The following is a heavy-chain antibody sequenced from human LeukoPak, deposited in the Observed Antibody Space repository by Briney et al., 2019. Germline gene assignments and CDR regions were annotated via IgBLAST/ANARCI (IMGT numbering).Heavy chain of an antibody. J-gene: IGHJ5*02. CDR1: GGSFSGYY. D-gene: IGHD3-10*01. Sequence: PSETLSLTCAVYGGSFSGYYWSWIRQPPGKGLEWIGEINHSGSTNYNPSLKSRVTISVDTSKNQFSLKLSSVTAADTAVYYCARLWFGELLRKTNWFDPWGQGTLVTVSS. CDR2: INHSGST. V-gene: IGHV4-34*01. CDR3: ARLWFGELLRKTNWFDP.